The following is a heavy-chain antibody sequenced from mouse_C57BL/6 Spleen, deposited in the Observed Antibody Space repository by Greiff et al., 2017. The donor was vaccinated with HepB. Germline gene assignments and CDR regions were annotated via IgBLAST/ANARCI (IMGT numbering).Heavy chain of an antibody. CDR3: TRRGDYYGSFWYFDV. Sequence: QVQLKQSGAELVRPGASVTLSCKASGYTFTDYEMHWVKQTPVHGLEWIGAIDPETGGTAYNQKFKGKAILTADKSSSTAYMELRSLTSEDSAVYYCTRRGDYYGSFWYFDVWGTGTTVTVSS. CDR2: IDPETGGT. J-gene: IGHJ1*03. D-gene: IGHD1-1*01. V-gene: IGHV1-15*01. CDR1: GYTFTDYE.